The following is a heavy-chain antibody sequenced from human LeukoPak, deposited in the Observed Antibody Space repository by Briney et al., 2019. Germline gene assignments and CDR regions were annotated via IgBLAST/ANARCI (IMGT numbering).Heavy chain of an antibody. CDR2: IRYDGSNK. J-gene: IGHJ6*03. CDR1: GFTFSSYG. CDR3: AKDQPLSIAARRGNYYYYYMDV. Sequence: PGGSLRLSCAASGFTFSSYGMHWVRQAPGKGLEWVAFIRYDGSNKYYADSVKGRFTISRDNSKNTLYLQMNSLRAEDTAVYYCAKDQPLSIAARRGNYYYYYMDVWGKGTTVTVSS. D-gene: IGHD6-6*01. V-gene: IGHV3-30*02.